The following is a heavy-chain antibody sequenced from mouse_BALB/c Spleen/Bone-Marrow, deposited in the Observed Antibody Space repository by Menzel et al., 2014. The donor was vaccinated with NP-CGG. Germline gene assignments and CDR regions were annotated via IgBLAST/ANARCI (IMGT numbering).Heavy chain of an antibody. CDR2: IYPGNSGT. CDR1: GYSFTSYW. V-gene: IGHV1-5*01. CDR3: TRSITKEVEFDY. J-gene: IGHJ2*03. Sequence: VQLQQSGTVLARPGASVKMSCKASGYSFTSYWMYWIKQRPGQGLEWIGAIYPGNSGTSYNQNFKGKAKLTAVTSASTAYMEFSSLTNEESAVYYWTRSITKEVEFDYWGQGTSLTVSS. D-gene: IGHD1-1*01.